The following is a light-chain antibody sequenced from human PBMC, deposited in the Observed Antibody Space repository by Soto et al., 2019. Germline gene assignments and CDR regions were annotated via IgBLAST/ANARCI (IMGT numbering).Light chain of an antibody. J-gene: IGKJ4*01. CDR1: HVISKY. CDR2: LPS. CDR3: QNLNNCPLT. V-gene: IGKV1-9*01. Sequence: IQLTQSPSSLSASVGDRVTITCRASHVISKYLPWYQQKPGTATKLLSYLPSTLQGGLPSRFSGSGSGTDFSLTISSLQPEDGAAYYCQNLNNCPLTFRGGIKMEIK.